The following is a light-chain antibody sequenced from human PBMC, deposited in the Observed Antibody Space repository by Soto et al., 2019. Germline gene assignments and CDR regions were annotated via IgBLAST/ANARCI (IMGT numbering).Light chain of an antibody. J-gene: IGKJ2*01. CDR2: AAS. CDR3: LQHNGYPHT. Sequence: DIQMTQSPSSLSASVGDRVTITCRASQGIGKDLGWFQQKPGKAPKLLIYAASILESGVPSSFSGSGSGTEFPLTISSLQPEDFATYFCLQHNGYPHTFGEGTKLEIK. CDR1: QGIGKD. V-gene: IGKV1-17*01.